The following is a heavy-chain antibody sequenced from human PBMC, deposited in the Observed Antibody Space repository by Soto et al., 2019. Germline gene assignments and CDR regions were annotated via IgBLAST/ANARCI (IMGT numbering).Heavy chain of an antibody. J-gene: IGHJ3*02. CDR3: ARGSDYIWGSYRLDAFDI. V-gene: IGHV3-66*01. CDR2: FFSVVST. D-gene: IGHD3-16*02. CDR1: GFTVSSNY. Sequence: PGGSLRLSCAASGFTVSSNYMSWVRQAPGKGLEWVSFFFSVVSTYFAVSVKGSFTISRDISNITFYLKMNSLRAEDTAVFYFARGSDYIWGSYRLDAFDIWGQGTMVTVSS.